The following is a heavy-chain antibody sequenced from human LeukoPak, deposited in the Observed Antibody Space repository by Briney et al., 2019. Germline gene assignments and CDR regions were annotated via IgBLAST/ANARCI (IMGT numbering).Heavy chain of an antibody. V-gene: IGHV1-2*02. CDR2: INPNSGGT. J-gene: IGHJ4*02. D-gene: IGHD3-22*01. CDR1: GYTFTGYY. Sequence: ASVKVSCKASGYTFTGYYMHWLRQAPGQGLEWMGWINPNSGGTNYAQKFQGRVTMTRDTSISTAYMELSRLRSDDTAVYYCARSDMIPHECYFDYWGQGTLVTVSS. CDR3: ARSDMIPHECYFDY.